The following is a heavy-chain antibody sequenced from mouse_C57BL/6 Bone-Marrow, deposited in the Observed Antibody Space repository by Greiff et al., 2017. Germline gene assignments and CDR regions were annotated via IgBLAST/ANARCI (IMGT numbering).Heavy chain of an antibody. V-gene: IGHV1-85*01. D-gene: IGHD1-1*01. CDR3: ARSDYYGRAWFAY. CDR2: IYPRDGST. CDR1: GYTFTSYG. J-gene: IGHJ3*01. Sequence: VQLQQSGAELARPGASVKLSCKASGYTFTSYGIRWVKQRTGQGLEWIGWIYPRDGSTKYTEKFKGKATLTVDTSSSTAYMELHSLTSEDSAVYFCARSDYYGRAWFAYWGQGTLVTVSA.